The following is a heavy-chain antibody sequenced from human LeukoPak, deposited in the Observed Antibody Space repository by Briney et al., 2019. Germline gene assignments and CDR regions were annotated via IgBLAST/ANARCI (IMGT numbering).Heavy chain of an antibody. CDR1: GFTFSSYA. J-gene: IGHJ4*02. CDR3: AKVTNIAAKVPNYFDY. D-gene: IGHD6-13*01. CDR2: SSGSGGST. V-gene: IGHV3-23*01. Sequence: GGSLRLSCAASGFTFSSYAMSWVRQPPGKGLDWVSASSGSGGSTYYADSAKGRFTISRDNSKNTLYLQMNSLRAEDTAVYYCAKVTNIAAKVPNYFDYWGQGTLVTVSS.